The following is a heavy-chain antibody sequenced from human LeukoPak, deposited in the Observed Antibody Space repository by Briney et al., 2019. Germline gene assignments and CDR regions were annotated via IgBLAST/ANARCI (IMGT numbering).Heavy chain of an antibody. J-gene: IGHJ4*02. CDR2: ISYDGSNK. CDR1: GFTVSSNY. D-gene: IGHD1-26*01. V-gene: IGHV3-30-3*01. CDR3: AREAGSYRRFDY. Sequence: GGSLRLSCAASGFTVSSNYMSWVRQAPGKGLEWVAVISYDGSNKYYADSVKGRFTISRGNSKNTLYLQMNSLRAEDTAVYYCAREAGSYRRFDYWGQGTLVTVSS.